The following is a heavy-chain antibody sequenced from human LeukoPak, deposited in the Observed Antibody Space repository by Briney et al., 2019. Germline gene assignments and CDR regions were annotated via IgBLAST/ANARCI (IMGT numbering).Heavy chain of an antibody. J-gene: IGHJ4*02. D-gene: IGHD1-26*01. CDR2: ISPIIGIA. V-gene: IGHV1-69*17. CDR3: ARFIASATSAVDYFDY. CDR1: GGTFSSYA. Sequence: AVKVSYKGSGGTFSSYAISWVGQAPGQGLEWIGGISPIIGIANYAKKVKGRVTITADKSTSTVYLELSSLRSEDTAVYYCARFIASATSAVDYFDYWGQGTLVTVSS.